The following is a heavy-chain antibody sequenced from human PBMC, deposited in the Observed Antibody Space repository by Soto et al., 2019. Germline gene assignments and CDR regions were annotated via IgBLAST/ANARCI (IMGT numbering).Heavy chain of an antibody. V-gene: IGHV3-23*01. Sequence: GGSLRLSCAASGFTFSSYAMSWVRQAPGKGLEWVSAISGSGGSTYYADSVKGRFTISRDNSKNTLYLQMNSLRAEDTAVYYCAKDPRMGVQWGSRPPCFGYWGQGTLVTVSS. CDR2: ISGSGGST. CDR1: GFTFSSYA. D-gene: IGHD3-16*01. CDR3: AKDPRMGVQWGSRPPCFGY. J-gene: IGHJ4*02.